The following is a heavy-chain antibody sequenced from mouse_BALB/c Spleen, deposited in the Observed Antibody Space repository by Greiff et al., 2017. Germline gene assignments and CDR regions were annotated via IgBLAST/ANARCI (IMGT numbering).Heavy chain of an antibody. J-gene: IGHJ3*01. Sequence: VQLQQSGAELVKPGASVKLSCTASGFYIKDTYMHWVKQRPEQGLEWIGRIDPANGNTKYDPKFQGKATITADTSSNTAYLQLSSLTSEDTAVYYCAGGNYAWLAYWGQGTLVTVSA. V-gene: IGHV14-3*02. CDR2: IDPANGNT. CDR1: GFYIKDTY. CDR3: AGGNYAWLAY. D-gene: IGHD2-1*01.